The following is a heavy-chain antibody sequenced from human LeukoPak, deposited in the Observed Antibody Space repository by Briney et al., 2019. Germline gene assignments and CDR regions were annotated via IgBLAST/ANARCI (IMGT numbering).Heavy chain of an antibody. CDR3: ARGVVGATAFAY. V-gene: IGHV4-4*07. D-gene: IGHD1-26*01. CDR2: IYASGST. CDR1: GGSISGYT. Sequence: SETLSLTCTVSGGSISGYTWSWIQQPAGKGLEWIGRIYASGSTNYNPSLQGRVTMSVDTSRGQFFLMVHSVTAADTAVYYCARGVVGATAFAYWGQGTVVTASS. J-gene: IGHJ4*02.